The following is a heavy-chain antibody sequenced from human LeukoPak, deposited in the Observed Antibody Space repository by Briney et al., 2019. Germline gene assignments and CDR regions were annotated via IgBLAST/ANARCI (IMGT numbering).Heavy chain of an antibody. J-gene: IGHJ4*02. CDR2: ISAYNGNT. Sequence: ASVKVSCKASGYTFTSYGISWVRQAPGQGLEWMGWISAYNGNTNYAQKLQGRVTMTTDTSTSTAYMELRSLRSDDTAVYYCARVNDFWSGYYPFDYWGQGTLVTVSS. V-gene: IGHV1-18*01. CDR1: GYTFTSYG. CDR3: ARVNDFWSGYYPFDY. D-gene: IGHD3-3*01.